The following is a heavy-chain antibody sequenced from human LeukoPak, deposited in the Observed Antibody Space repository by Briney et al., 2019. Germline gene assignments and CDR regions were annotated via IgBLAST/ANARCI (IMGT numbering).Heavy chain of an antibody. CDR3: AIETYSTTLDH. D-gene: IGHD2/OR15-2a*01. J-gene: IGHJ4*02. CDR2: FDPEDWKT. V-gene: IGHV1-24*01. CDR1: GHSLSELS. Sequence: ASVKVSCKVSGHSLSELSMFWVRQTPGKGLEWMGGFDPEDWKTIYAQKFQGRITMTEDTSTDTAYMELSSLRNEDTAVYYCAIETYSTTLDHWGQGTLVTVSS.